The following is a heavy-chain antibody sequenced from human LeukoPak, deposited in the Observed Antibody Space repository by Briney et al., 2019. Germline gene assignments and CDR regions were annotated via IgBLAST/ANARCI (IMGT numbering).Heavy chain of an antibody. CDR3: ARVDSITTVDY. V-gene: IGHV1-2*02. CDR1: GYTFTGYY. CDR2: IDPNSVRT. D-gene: IGHD3-22*01. J-gene: IGHJ4*02. Sequence: ASVTVTCQGSGYTFTGYYMHWVRQAPGQGREWMGWIDPNSVRTNYAQKCQGRVTMTRDTSISTSYMELSRLRSDNTAVYYCARVDSITTVDYGGQGTLVTVS.